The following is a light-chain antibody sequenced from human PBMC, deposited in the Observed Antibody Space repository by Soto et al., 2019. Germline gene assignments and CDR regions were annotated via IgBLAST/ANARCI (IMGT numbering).Light chain of an antibody. Sequence: QSVLTQPPSASGTPGQRVTISCSGSSSNIGTNSVNWYQQLPGTAPRLLIFSNNQRPSGVPDRFSGSKSGTSASLAISGLQSEDEADYYCAAWDDSLNGAYFGTGTKVTV. V-gene: IGLV1-44*01. J-gene: IGLJ1*01. CDR3: AAWDDSLNGAY. CDR1: SSNIGTNS. CDR2: SNN.